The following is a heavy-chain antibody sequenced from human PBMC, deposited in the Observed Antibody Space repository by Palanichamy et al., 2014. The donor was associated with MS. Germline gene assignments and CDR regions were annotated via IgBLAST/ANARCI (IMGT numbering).Heavy chain of an antibody. D-gene: IGHD3-10*01. CDR2: IWYDGSI. Sequence: QVQLVESGGGVVQPGRSLRLSCAASGFTFSSYGMHWVRQAPGKGLEWVAVIWYDGSINTMQDSVKGRFTISRDNSKNTLYLQMNSLRAEDTAVYYCARDLSLMVRGVNVYGMDVWGQGTTVTVSS. V-gene: IGHV3-33*01. CDR3: ARDLSLMVRGVNVYGMDV. J-gene: IGHJ6*02. CDR1: GFTFSSYG.